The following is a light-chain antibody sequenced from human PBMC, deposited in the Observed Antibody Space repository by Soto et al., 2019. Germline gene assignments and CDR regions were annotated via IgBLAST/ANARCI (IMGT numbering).Light chain of an antibody. CDR2: DAS. J-gene: IGKJ1*01. Sequence: EIVLTQSPATLSLSPCERATLSCRASQSVSSYLAWYQQKPGQAPRLLIYDASSRATGIPDRFSGRGSGTDFTLTISRLEPEDFAVYFCQQYGTSPRTFGQGTKVDNK. CDR1: QSVSSY. CDR3: QQYGTSPRT. V-gene: IGKV3-20*01.